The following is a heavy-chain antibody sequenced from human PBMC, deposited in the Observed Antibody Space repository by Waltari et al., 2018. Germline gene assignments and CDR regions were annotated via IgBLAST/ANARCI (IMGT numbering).Heavy chain of an antibody. CDR2: IYYSGST. D-gene: IGHD3-9*01. J-gene: IGHJ2*01. CDR3: ARVGGYDILTGYYVHWYFDL. V-gene: IGHV4-59*01. CDR1: GGSISSYY. Sequence: QVQLQESGPGLVKPSETLSLTCTVSGGSISSYYWSWIRQPPGTGLEWIGYIYYSGSTNYNPSLKSRVTISVDTSKNQFSLKLSSVTAADTAVYYCARVGGYDILTGYYVHWYFDLWGRGTLVTVSS.